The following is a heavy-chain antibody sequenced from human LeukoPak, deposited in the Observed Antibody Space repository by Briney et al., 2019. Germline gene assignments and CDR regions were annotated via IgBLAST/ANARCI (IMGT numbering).Heavy chain of an antibody. Sequence: PGGSLRLSCVVSGFTFSSHSMHWVRQAPGKGLEWVSSISGSSSYIFYADSVKGRFTVSRDNAKNSLYLQTNSLGVEDTAVYYCANWAGYDSSGYYFTGPFDYWGQGTLVTVSS. V-gene: IGHV3-21*01. CDR3: ANWAGYDSSGYYFTGPFDY. CDR1: GFTFSSHS. D-gene: IGHD3-22*01. CDR2: ISGSSSYI. J-gene: IGHJ4*02.